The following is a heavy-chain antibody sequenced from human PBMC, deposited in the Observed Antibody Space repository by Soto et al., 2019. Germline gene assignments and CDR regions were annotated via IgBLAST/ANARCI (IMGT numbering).Heavy chain of an antibody. D-gene: IGHD3-16*02. J-gene: IGHJ6*04. V-gene: IGHV1-69*01. CDR2: IIPIFGTA. CDR1: GGTFSSYA. CDR3: ARDELYDYVWGSYRPYGMDV. Sequence: QVQLVQSGAEVKKPGSSVKVSCKASGGTFSSYAISWVRQAPGRGLEWMGGIIPIFGTANYAQKFQGRVTITADESTSTAYMELSSLSSEDTAVYYCARDELYDYVWGSYRPYGMDVWGEGTTVTVSS.